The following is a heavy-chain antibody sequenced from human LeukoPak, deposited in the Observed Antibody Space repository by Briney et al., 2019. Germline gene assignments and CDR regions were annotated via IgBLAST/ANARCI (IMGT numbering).Heavy chain of an antibody. CDR2: INPSGGST. Sequence: ASVKVSCKASGYTFTSYYMHWVRQAPGQGLEWRGIINPSGGSTSYAKKFRGRVTMTRDTSTSTVYMELSSLRSEDTAVYYCARASSGDYSLLYDAFDIWGQGTMVTVSS. D-gene: IGHD4-17*01. CDR3: ARASSGDYSLLYDAFDI. CDR1: GYTFTSYY. V-gene: IGHV1-46*01. J-gene: IGHJ3*02.